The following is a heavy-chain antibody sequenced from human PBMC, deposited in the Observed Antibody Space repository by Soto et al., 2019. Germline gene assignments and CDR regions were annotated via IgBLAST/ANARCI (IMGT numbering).Heavy chain of an antibody. J-gene: IGHJ6*02. CDR2: VNPNSGNT. Sequence: ASVKVSCKASGYTFTSYDINWVRQATGQGLEWMGWVNPNSGNTGYAQKFQGRVTMTRNTSISTAYMELSSLRSEDTAVYYCARGPSVLLWFGELSYYYGMDVWGQGTTVTVSS. D-gene: IGHD3-10*01. V-gene: IGHV1-8*01. CDR1: GYTFTSYD. CDR3: ARGPSVLLWFGELSYYYGMDV.